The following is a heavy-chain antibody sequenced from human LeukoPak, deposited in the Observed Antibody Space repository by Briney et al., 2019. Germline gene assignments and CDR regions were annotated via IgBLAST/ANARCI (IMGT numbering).Heavy chain of an antibody. J-gene: IGHJ6*03. CDR3: ASVAARPGVIYYYYYMDV. CDR2: ISSSGSTI. V-gene: IGHV3-11*01. D-gene: IGHD6-6*01. Sequence: GGPLRLSCAASGFTFSDYYMSWIRQAPGKGLEWVSYISSSGSTIYYADSVKGRFTISRDNAKNSLYLQMNSLRAEDTAVYYCASVAARPGVIYYYYYMDVWGKGTTVTVSS. CDR1: GFTFSDYY.